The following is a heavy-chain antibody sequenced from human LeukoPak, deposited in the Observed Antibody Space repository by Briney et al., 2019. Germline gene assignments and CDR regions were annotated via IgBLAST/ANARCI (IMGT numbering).Heavy chain of an antibody. J-gene: IGHJ6*03. CDR1: GGSISSYY. V-gene: IGHV4-59*01. Sequence: PSETLSLTCTVSGGSISSYYWSWIRQPPGKGLEWIGYIYYSGSTNYNPSLKSRVTISVDTSKNQLSLKLSSVTAADTAVYYCARVGCSSTSCYSYYYMDVWGKGTTVTISS. CDR2: IYYSGST. CDR3: ARVGCSSTSCYSYYYMDV. D-gene: IGHD2-2*01.